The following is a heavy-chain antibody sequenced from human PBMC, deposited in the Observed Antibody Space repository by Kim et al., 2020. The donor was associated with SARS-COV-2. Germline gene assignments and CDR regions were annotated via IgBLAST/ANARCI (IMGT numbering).Heavy chain of an antibody. V-gene: IGHV4-59*01. D-gene: IGHD5-12*01. CDR1: GDSLIGSY. J-gene: IGHJ4*01. Sequence: SETLSLTCSFSGDSLIGSYWTWVRRPPGKGLEWIGYVYYNGKTKYTPSLESRVSISLDTAQRQFTLTVTSVTAADTAVDYCARGAVATPVRLDY. CDR3: ARGAVATPVRLDY. CDR2: VYYNGKT.